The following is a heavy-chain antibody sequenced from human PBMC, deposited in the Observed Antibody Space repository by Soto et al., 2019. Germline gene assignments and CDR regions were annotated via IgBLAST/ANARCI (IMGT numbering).Heavy chain of an antibody. CDR1: GFTFSNYW. J-gene: IGHJ4*02. D-gene: IGHD1-7*01. CDR2: INQDGGVR. V-gene: IGHV3-7*04. CDR3: VGGNYR. Sequence: GGSLRLSCAASGFTFSNYWVSWVRQAPGKGPEWVANINQDGGVRTYADSVKGRFTISRDNAKNSLYLQMNGLTVEDTAVFYCVGGNYRWGQGTLVTVSS.